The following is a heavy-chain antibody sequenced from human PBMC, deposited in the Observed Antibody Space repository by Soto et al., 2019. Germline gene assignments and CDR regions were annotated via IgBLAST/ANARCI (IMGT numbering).Heavy chain of an antibody. D-gene: IGHD6-13*01. V-gene: IGHV4-34*01. CDR1: GGSFSGYY. Sequence: QVQLQQWGAGLLMPSETLSLTCAVYGGSFSGYYWSWIRQPPGKGLEWIGEINHSGSTNYNPSLKSRVTISVDTSKNQFSLKLSSVTAADTAVYYCARGFGLRSSWYYYWGQGTLVTVSS. CDR3: ARGFGLRSSWYYY. CDR2: INHSGST. J-gene: IGHJ4*02.